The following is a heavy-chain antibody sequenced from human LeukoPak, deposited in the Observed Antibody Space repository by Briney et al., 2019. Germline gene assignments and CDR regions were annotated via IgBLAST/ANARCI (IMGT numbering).Heavy chain of an antibody. V-gene: IGHV3-21*01. Sequence: PGGSLRLSCAASGFTFSSYSMNWVRQAPGKGLEWVSSISSSSSYIYYADSVKGRFTISRDNAKNSLYLQMNSLRAEDTAVYYCARVSPIVGATENYYYYYYMDVWGKGTTVTVSS. CDR2: ISSSSSYI. CDR1: GFTFSSYS. D-gene: IGHD1-26*01. J-gene: IGHJ6*03. CDR3: ARVSPIVGATENYYYYYYMDV.